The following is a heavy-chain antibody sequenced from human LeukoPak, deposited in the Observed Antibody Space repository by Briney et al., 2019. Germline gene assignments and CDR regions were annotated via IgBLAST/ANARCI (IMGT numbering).Heavy chain of an antibody. CDR3: ARSGDYYDSAGYYRLFDY. V-gene: IGHV4-39*01. Sequence: SETLSLTCTVSGGSISSTSYHWGWIRQPPGKGLEWIGTIYYSGSTYYNPSLKSRVTISVGTSKNQFSLKVSSVTAADTAVYYCARSGDYYDSAGYYRLFDYWGQGSLVTVSS. J-gene: IGHJ4*02. CDR2: IYYSGST. CDR1: GGSISSTSYH. D-gene: IGHD3-22*01.